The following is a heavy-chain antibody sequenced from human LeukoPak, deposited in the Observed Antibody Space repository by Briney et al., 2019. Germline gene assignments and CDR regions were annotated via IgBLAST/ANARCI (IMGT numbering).Heavy chain of an antibody. CDR3: ARDDYSNLPFDY. CDR2: ISYDGSNK. CDR1: GFTFSSYA. J-gene: IGHJ4*02. Sequence: GGSLGLSCAASGFTFSSYAMHWVRQAPGKGLEWVAVISYDGSNKYYADSVKGRFTISRDNSKNTLYLQMNSLRAEDTAVYYCARDDYSNLPFDYWGQGTLVTVSS. D-gene: IGHD4-11*01. V-gene: IGHV3-30*04.